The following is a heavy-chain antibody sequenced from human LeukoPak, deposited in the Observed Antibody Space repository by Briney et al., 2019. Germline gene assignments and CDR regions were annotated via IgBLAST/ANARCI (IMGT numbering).Heavy chain of an antibody. CDR1: GFTFSSYD. J-gene: IGHJ4*02. CDR2: IRYESSRN. D-gene: IGHD3-10*01. V-gene: IGHV3-30*02. CDR3: ALIWLGELRQLRGSRFDY. Sequence: GGFLRLSCAAAGFTFSSYDTHWGRQAPDKGQWWLAFIRYESSRNNYADSVEGRFTISRNNSTDTLYLQMNSLRGEDTAVYYFALIWLGELRQLRGSRFDYWGQGTLVTVSS.